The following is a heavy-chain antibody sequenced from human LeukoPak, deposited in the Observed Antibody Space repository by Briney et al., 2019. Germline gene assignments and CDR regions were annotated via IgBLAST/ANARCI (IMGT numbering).Heavy chain of an antibody. J-gene: IGHJ4*02. V-gene: IGHV1-8*01. Sequence: ASVKVSCKASGYTFTSYDINWVRQATGQGLEWMGWMNPNSGNTGYAQKFQGRVTMTRNTSISTAYMELSSLRSEDTAVYYCARIPFPGRRWYVFGDSFDYWGQGTLVTVSS. CDR3: ARIPFPGRRWYVFGDSFDY. CDR2: MNPNSGNT. CDR1: GYTFTSYD. D-gene: IGHD3-3*01.